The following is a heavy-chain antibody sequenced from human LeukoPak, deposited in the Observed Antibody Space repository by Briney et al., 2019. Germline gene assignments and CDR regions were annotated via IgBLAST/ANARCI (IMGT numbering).Heavy chain of an antibody. CDR2: INPNSGGT. CDR1: GYTFTGYY. J-gene: IGHJ6*02. V-gene: IGHV1-2*02. CDR3: ARVYCSSTSCYPRYYYGMDV. D-gene: IGHD2-2*01. Sequence: GASVKVSCKASGYTFTGYYMHWVRQAPGQGLEWMGWINPNSGGTNYAQKFQGRVTMTRDTSISTAYMELSRLRSDDTAVYYCARVYCSSTSCYPRYYYGMDVWGQGTTVTVSS.